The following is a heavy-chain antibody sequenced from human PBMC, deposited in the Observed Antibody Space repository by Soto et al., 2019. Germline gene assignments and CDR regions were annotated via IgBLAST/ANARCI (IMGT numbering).Heavy chain of an antibody. J-gene: IGHJ4*02. CDR3: ARFYYDSSGYYPNHFDY. Sequence: SETLSLTCTVSGGSVSSGSYCWSWIRQPPGKGLEWIGYIYYSGSTNYNPSLKSRVTISVDTSKNQFSLKLSSVTAADTAVYYCARFYYDSSGYYPNHFDYWGQGTLVTVSS. V-gene: IGHV4-61*01. CDR1: GGSVSSGSYC. CDR2: IYYSGST. D-gene: IGHD3-22*01.